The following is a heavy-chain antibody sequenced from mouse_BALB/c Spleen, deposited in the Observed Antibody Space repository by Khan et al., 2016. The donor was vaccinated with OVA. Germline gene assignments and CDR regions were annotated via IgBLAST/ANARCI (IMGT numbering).Heavy chain of an antibody. Sequence: QVQLQQSGAELARPGASVKLSCKASGYTFTDYYINWMKQRTGQGLEWIGEIYPGSGNIYYNEKFKGKATLTADKSSSTVYMQLSSLTSEDSAVYFCARECAAWFPYWGQGTLVTVSA. V-gene: IGHV1-77*01. CDR3: ARECAAWFPY. D-gene: IGHD6-1*01. CDR1: GYTFTDYY. CDR2: IYPGSGNI. J-gene: IGHJ3*01.